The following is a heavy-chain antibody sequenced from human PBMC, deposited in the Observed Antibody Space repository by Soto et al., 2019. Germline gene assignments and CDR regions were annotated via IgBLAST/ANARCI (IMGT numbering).Heavy chain of an antibody. Sequence: QVQLQESGPGLVKPSQTLSLTCTVSGGSISSGGYYWSWIRQHPGKGLEWIGYIYYSGSTYYNPSLKSRVTISVDTSKNQFSLKLSSVTAADTAVYYCARERPLYSTDLTGPLDYWGQGTLVTVSS. V-gene: IGHV4-31*03. CDR2: IYYSGST. CDR1: GGSISSGGYY. CDR3: ARERPLYSTDLTGPLDY. J-gene: IGHJ4*02. D-gene: IGHD4-4*01.